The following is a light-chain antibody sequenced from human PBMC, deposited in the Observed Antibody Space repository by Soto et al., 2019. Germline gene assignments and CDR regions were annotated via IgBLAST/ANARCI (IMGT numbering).Light chain of an antibody. CDR3: QSYDSSLSGWV. J-gene: IGLJ3*02. Sequence: QPVLTQPPSVSGAPGQRVTISCTGSSSNIGAGYDVHWYQQLPGTAPKLLIYGNSNRPSGVPDLFSGSKSGTSASLAITGLQAEDEADYYCQSYDSSLSGWVFGGGTKVTVL. CDR1: SSNIGAGYD. V-gene: IGLV1-40*01. CDR2: GNS.